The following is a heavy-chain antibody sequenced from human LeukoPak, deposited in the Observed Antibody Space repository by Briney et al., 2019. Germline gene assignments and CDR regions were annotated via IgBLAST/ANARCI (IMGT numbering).Heavy chain of an antibody. CDR1: GFTFSNYA. D-gene: IGHD3-16*01. J-gene: IGHJ4*02. Sequence: GGSLRLSCVVSGFTFSNYAMGWVRQAPGQGLDWVSAISDSGVTAHYADSVKGRFTISRDNSKSTLYLQMNSLRAEDTAVYYCANLNAPYWGNFDYWGQGTLVTVSS. V-gene: IGHV3-23*01. CDR3: ANLNAPYWGNFDY. CDR2: ISDSGVTA.